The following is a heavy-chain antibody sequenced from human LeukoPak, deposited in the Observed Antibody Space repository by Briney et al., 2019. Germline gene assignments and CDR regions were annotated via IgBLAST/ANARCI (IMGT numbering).Heavy chain of an antibody. CDR1: GYSFTSYW. V-gene: IGHV5-51*01. CDR3: ARVGYYDFWSGPSYFDY. J-gene: IGHJ4*02. D-gene: IGHD3-3*01. CDR2: IYPGDSDT. Sequence: GESLKISCKGSGYSFTSYWIGWVRQMPGKGLEWMGIIYPGDSDTRYSPSFQGQVTISAGKSISTAYLQWSSLKASDTAMYYCARVGYYDFWSGPSYFDYWGQGTLVTVSS.